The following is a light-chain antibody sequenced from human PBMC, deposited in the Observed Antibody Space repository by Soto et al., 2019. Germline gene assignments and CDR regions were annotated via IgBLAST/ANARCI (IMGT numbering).Light chain of an antibody. CDR2: DAS. V-gene: IGKV3-15*01. CDR1: QSVGSK. Sequence: ETVMMQSPATLSVSPGDRATLSCGASQSVGSKLAWYQKKPGQAPRLLIYDASTRATGISARFSGSGSGTEFTLTISSLQSEDFAVYYCQQYNNWPPLTFGGGTKVEIK. J-gene: IGKJ4*01. CDR3: QQYNNWPPLT.